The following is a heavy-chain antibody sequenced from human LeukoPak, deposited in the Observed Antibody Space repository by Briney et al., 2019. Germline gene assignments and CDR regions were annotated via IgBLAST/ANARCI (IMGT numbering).Heavy chain of an antibody. J-gene: IGHJ5*02. CDR2: KDYSGST. V-gene: IGHV4-59*12. D-gene: IGHD3-10*01. Sequence: SETLSLTCIVSDVSISSYYWSWIRQPPGKGLEWIGYKDYSGSTNYNRSLKSRVTISVDTSKNQFSLKLSSVTAADTAVYYCARSLYGSGSYYNWFDPWGQGTLVTVSS. CDR3: ARSLYGSGSYYNWFDP. CDR1: DVSISSYY.